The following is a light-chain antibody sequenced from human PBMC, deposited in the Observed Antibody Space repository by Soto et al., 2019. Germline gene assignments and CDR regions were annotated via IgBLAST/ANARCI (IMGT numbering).Light chain of an antibody. CDR1: SXDVGGYNY. J-gene: IGLJ1*01. V-gene: IGLV2-11*01. Sequence: QSVLTQPRSVSGSPGQSVSISCTGTSXDVGGYNYVSWYQQHPGKAPKVMIYDVSKRPSGVPDRFSGSKSGNTASLTISGLQSEDEADYYCCSYAGRYTYVFGTGTKVTVL. CDR2: DVS. CDR3: CSYAGRYTYV.